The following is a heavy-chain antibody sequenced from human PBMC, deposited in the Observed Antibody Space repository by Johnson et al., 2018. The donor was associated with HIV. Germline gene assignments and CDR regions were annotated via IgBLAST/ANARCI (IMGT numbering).Heavy chain of an antibody. CDR1: GFTFDDYG. CDR2: INWNGGST. V-gene: IGHV3-20*04. J-gene: IGHJ3*02. Sequence: EVQLVESWGGVVRPGGSLRLSCAASGFTFDDYGMSWVRQAPGKGLEWVSGINWNGGSTGYADSVKGRFTISRDNAKNSLYLQMNSLRAEDTAVYFCARDESYRRYALTALDIWGQGTMVIVSS. CDR3: ARDESYRRYALTALDI. D-gene: IGHD1-14*01.